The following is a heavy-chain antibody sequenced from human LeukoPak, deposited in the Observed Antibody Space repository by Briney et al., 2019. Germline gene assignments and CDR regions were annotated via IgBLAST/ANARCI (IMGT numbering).Heavy chain of an antibody. Sequence: SVKVSCKASGGTFSSYAISWVRQAPGQGLEWMGRIIPILGIANYAQKFQGRVTITADKSTSTAYMELSSLRSEDTAVYYCARDYGGRRGYYYYGMDVWGQGTTVTVSS. CDR3: ARDYGGRRGYYYYGMDV. CDR2: IIPILGIA. D-gene: IGHD4-17*01. J-gene: IGHJ6*02. CDR1: GGTFSSYA. V-gene: IGHV1-69*04.